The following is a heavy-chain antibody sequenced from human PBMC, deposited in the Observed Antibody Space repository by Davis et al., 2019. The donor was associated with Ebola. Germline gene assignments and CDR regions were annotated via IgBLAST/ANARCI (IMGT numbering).Heavy chain of an antibody. V-gene: IGHV3-74*01. CDR3: ATDYGGPHF. Sequence: HTGGSLRLSCAASGFSFISFSKYWMHWVRQAPGQGLVWIARINGDGTNTDFADPVRGRLSISRDNAKNTLSLQMDNLRAEDTAVYYCATDYGGPHFWGQGTLVTVSA. J-gene: IGHJ4*02. CDR2: INGDGTNT. CDR1: GFSFISFSKYW. D-gene: IGHD4-23*01.